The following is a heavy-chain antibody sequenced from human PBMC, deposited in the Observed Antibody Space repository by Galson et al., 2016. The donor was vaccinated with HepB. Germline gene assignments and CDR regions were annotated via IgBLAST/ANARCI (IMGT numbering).Heavy chain of an antibody. CDR2: IRSNANSYAT. Sequence: SLRLSCAASGFTFSGSAMHWVRQASGKGLEWVARIRSNANSYATAYAASVKGRFTISRDDSKNTAYLQMNSRKTEDTAVYYCTRGYCSGGSCSMQDYWGQGTLVTVSS. J-gene: IGHJ4*02. V-gene: IGHV3-73*01. CDR1: GFTFSGSA. CDR3: TRGYCSGGSCSMQDY. D-gene: IGHD2-15*01.